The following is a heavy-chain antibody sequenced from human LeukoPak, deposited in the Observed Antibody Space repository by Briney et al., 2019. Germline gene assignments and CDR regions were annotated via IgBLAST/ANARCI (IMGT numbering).Heavy chain of an antibody. CDR2: ISSSGSTI. CDR1: GFTFSAYY. J-gene: IGHJ3*02. CDR3: ATGAVAGHDAFDI. V-gene: IGHV3-11*01. Sequence: GGSLRLSCAASGFTFSAYYMSWIRQAPGKGLEWVSYISSSGSTIYYADSVKGRFTISRDNAKNSLYLQMNSLRAEDTAVYYCATGAVAGHDAFDIWGQGTMVTVSS. D-gene: IGHD6-19*01.